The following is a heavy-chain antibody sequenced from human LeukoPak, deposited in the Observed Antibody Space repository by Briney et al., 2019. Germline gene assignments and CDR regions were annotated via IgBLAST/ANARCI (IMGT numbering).Heavy chain of an antibody. CDR2: ISRSGSTK. Sequence: GGSLRLSCAASGFTFSDSNMRWIRQAPGKGLEWVSSISRSGSTKYYADSVKGRFTISRDNAKNSLFLQMNSLRAEDTAVYYCARVLRYCSGGNCYSGGLGYMDVWGKGTTVTISS. J-gene: IGHJ6*03. CDR1: GFTFSDSN. D-gene: IGHD2-15*01. CDR3: ARVLRYCSGGNCYSGGLGYMDV. V-gene: IGHV3-11*01.